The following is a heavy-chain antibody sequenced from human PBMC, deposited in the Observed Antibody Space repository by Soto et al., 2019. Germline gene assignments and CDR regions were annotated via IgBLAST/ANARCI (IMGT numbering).Heavy chain of an antibody. J-gene: IGHJ6*02. Sequence: GGSLRLSCAASAFIFDDYTMHWVRQTPGKGLEWVSLISWDGGSTYYADSVKGRFTISRDNNKNSLYLQMNSLRTEDTALYYCAKDIGCSGSNCSYYYYYYGMDVWGQGTTVTVSS. CDR1: AFIFDDYT. D-gene: IGHD2-15*01. CDR2: ISWDGGST. V-gene: IGHV3-43*01. CDR3: AKDIGCSGSNCSYYYYYYGMDV.